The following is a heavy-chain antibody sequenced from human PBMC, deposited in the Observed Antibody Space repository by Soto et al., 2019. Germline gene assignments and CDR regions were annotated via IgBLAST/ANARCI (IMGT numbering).Heavy chain of an antibody. CDR3: AKDRDDYRNYVFDY. Sequence: GGAPGPSLVGPCFTFFQNANTRGRPGPGEGLEWVSISSGSGSGGSTNYADSVKGRFTISRDNSKNTLYLQMNSLRVEDTAVYYCAKDRDDYRNYVFDYWGQGTLVTVSS. V-gene: IGHV3-23*01. D-gene: IGHD4-4*01. J-gene: IGHJ4*02. CDR1: CFTFFQNA. CDR2: SSGSGSGGST.